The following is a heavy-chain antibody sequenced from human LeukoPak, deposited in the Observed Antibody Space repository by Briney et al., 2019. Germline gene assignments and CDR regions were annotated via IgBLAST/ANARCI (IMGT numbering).Heavy chain of an antibody. CDR1: GFTFSTYS. V-gene: IGHV3-21*01. Sequence: GGSLRLSCAASGFTFSTYSMNWVRQAPGKGLEWVSSISSSSSYIYYADSVKGRFTISRDNARNSVYMQLNSLRAEDTAVYYCASGSYYSFDYWGQGTLVTVSS. J-gene: IGHJ4*02. D-gene: IGHD1-26*01. CDR3: ASGSYYSFDY. CDR2: ISSSSSYI.